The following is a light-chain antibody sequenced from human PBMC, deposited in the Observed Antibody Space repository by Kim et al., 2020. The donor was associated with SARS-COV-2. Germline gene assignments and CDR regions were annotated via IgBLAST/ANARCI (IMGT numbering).Light chain of an antibody. CDR3: LLSYSGSWV. Sequence: QAVVTQEPSMTVSPGGAVTLTCGSSTGAVTSGHYPYWFQQKPGQAPRTLIYDTSNKQSWAPARFSGSLLGDKAALTLSGAQPEDEAEYYCLLSYSGSWVFGGGTQLTV. CDR2: DTS. CDR1: TGAVTSGHY. V-gene: IGLV7-46*01. J-gene: IGLJ3*02.